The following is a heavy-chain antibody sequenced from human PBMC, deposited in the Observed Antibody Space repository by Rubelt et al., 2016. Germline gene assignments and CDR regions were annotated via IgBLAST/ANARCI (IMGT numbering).Heavy chain of an antibody. J-gene: IGHJ4*02. Sequence: QVQLQESGPGLVKPSETLSLTCTVSGGSISSYYWSWIRQPPGKGLEWIGYIYYSGSTKYNPSLKRLVAFPLYTSRGHVFLKLSAVTAADTAVYYCASNPDYYDSSGYFDYWGQGTLVTVSS. V-gene: IGHV4-59*01. CDR2: IYYSGST. D-gene: IGHD3-22*01. CDR3: ASNPDYYDSSGYFDY. CDR1: GGSISSYY.